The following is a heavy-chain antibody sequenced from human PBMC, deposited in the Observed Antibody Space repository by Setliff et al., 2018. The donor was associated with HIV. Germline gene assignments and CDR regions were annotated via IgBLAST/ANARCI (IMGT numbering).Heavy chain of an antibody. CDR2: IYYSGST. Sequence: SETLSLTCAVSGYSVSSGYYWGWIRQPPGKGLEWIASIYYSGSTYYAPSLKSRVTISVDTSKNQFSLKLTSVTAADTAVYYCARQEDNFWSGYPNWFDPWGQGTLVTVSS. CDR3: ARQEDNFWSGYPNWFDP. CDR1: GYSVSSGYY. J-gene: IGHJ5*02. D-gene: IGHD3-3*01. V-gene: IGHV4-38-2*01.